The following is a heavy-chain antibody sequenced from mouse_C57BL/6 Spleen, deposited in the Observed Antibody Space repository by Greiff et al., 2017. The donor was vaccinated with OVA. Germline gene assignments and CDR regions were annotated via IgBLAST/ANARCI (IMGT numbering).Heavy chain of an antibody. Sequence: VQLQQSGAELVRPGASVKLSCKASGYTFTDYYINWVKQRPGQGLEWIARIYPGSGNTYYNEKFKGKATLTAEKSSSTAYMQLSSLTSEDSAVYFCARVRYDYDGVDYYAMDYWGQGTSVTVSS. D-gene: IGHD2-4*01. CDR1: GYTFTDYY. CDR3: ARVRYDYDGVDYYAMDY. CDR2: IYPGSGNT. V-gene: IGHV1-76*01. J-gene: IGHJ4*01.